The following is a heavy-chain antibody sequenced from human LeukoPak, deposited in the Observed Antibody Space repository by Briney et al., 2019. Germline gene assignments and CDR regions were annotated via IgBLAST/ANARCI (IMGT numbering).Heavy chain of an antibody. CDR2: IYPGDSDT. V-gene: IGHV5-51*01. CDR1: GYSFTSYW. J-gene: IGHJ6*03. D-gene: IGHD2-21*01. CDR3: ARLSYCGGRPGCYYYMDV. Sequence: GESLKISCKGSGYSFTSYWSGWVRQMPGKGLEWMGIIYPGDSDTRYSPSFQGQVPISADKSISTAYLQWSSLKASDTAMYYCARLSYCGGRPGCYYYMDVWGKGTTVTVSS.